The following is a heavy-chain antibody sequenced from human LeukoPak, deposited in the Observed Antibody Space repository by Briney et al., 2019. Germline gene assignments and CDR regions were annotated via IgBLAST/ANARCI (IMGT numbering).Heavy chain of an antibody. V-gene: IGHV5-51*01. CDR3: ARLKSIAARYNSFDP. J-gene: IGHJ5*02. CDR1: GYSFTSYW. D-gene: IGHD6-6*01. Sequence: GESLKISCKGSGYSFTSYWIGWVRQVPGQGLEWMGIIYPGDSDARYSPSFQGQVTISPDKSISTAYLQWSSLKASCTAMYYCARLKSIAARYNSFDPWGQGTLVTVSS. CDR2: IYPGDSDA.